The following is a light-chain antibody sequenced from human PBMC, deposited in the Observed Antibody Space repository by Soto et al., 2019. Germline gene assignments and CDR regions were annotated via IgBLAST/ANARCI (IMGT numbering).Light chain of an antibody. CDR3: CSCAGSNSYV. V-gene: IGLV2-11*01. J-gene: IGLJ1*01. Sequence: QSALTQPGSVSGSPGQSVTISCTGTSSDVGGYNYVSWYQQHPGKAPKLMIYDVSKRPSGVPDRFSGSKSGNTASLTISGLQAEDEADYYCCSCAGSNSYVFGTGTKVTVL. CDR2: DVS. CDR1: SSDVGGYNY.